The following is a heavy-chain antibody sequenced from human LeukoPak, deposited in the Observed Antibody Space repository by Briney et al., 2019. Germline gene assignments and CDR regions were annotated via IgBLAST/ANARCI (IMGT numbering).Heavy chain of an antibody. CDR2: ISSSSRYI. J-gene: IGHJ4*02. CDR1: GFTFSSYS. V-gene: IGHV3-21*01. Sequence: PGGSLRLSCASWGFTFSSYSMNWVRQAPGKGLEWVSSISSSSRYINYADSVKGRFPISRDNAKNSLYLQMNSLRAEDTAVYYCARSEYSGSYSPFDYWGQGTLVTVSS. CDR3: ARSEYSGSYSPFDY. D-gene: IGHD1-26*01.